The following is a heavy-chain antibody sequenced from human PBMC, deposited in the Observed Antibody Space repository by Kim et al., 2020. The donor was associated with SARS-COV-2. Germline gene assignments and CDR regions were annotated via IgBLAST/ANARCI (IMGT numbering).Heavy chain of an antibody. J-gene: IGHJ3*02. CDR1: GFTFSSYS. CDR2: ISSSSSYI. Sequence: GGSLRLSCAASGFTFSSYSMNWVRQAPGKGLEWVSSISSSSSYIYYADSVKGRFTISRDNAKNSLYLQMNSLRAEDTAVYYCARDSYAWELSIPDAFDIWGQGTMVTVSS. CDR3: ARDSYAWELSIPDAFDI. V-gene: IGHV3-21*01. D-gene: IGHD1-26*01.